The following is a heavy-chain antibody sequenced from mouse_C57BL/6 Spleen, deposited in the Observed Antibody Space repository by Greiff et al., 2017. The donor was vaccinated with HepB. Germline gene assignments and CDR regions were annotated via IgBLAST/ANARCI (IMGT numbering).Heavy chain of an antibody. CDR1: GYTFTDYN. J-gene: IGHJ1*03. CDR3: ARSNPYYYGSSFYWYFDV. D-gene: IGHD1-1*01. Sequence: EVQLQQSGPELVKPGASVKIPCKASGYTFTDYNMDWVKQSHGKSLEWIGDINPNNGGTIYNQKFKGKATLTVDKSSSTAYMELRSLTSEDTAVYYCARSNPYYYGSSFYWYFDVWGTGTTVTVSS. V-gene: IGHV1-18*01. CDR2: INPNNGGT.